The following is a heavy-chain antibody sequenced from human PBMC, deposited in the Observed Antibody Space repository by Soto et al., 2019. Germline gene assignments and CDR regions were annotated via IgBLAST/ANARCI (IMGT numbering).Heavy chain of an antibody. J-gene: IGHJ4*02. Sequence: GGSLRLSCAASGFTFSSYAMNWVRQAPGKGLEWVSIISGSGSGSGGSIYYADSVKGRFTISRDNSKNTLYLQMNSLRAEDTAVYYCAKGARNVDTAMVYFDYWGQGTQVTV. V-gene: IGHV3-23*01. D-gene: IGHD5-18*01. CDR1: GFTFSSYA. CDR2: ISGSGSGSGGSI. CDR3: AKGARNVDTAMVYFDY.